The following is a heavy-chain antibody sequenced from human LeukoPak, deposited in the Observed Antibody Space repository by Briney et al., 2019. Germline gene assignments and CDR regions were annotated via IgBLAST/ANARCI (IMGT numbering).Heavy chain of an antibody. D-gene: IGHD4/OR15-4a*01. CDR2: IKQDGSEK. V-gene: IGHV3-7*01. CDR1: GFTFSSYW. CDR3: ARVCYGGPTNKENYFDY. Sequence: GGSLRLSCAASGFTFSSYWMSWVRQAPGKGLEWVVNIKQDGSEKYYVDSVKGRFTISRDNAKNSLYLQMNSLRAEDTAVYYCARVCYGGPTNKENYFDYWGQGTLVTVSS. J-gene: IGHJ4*02.